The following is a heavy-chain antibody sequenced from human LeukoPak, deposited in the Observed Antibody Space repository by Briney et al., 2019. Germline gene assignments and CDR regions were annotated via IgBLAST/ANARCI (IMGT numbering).Heavy chain of an antibody. CDR2: INHSGST. CDR1: GGSFSGYY. CDR3: ARAPYYCDSSGYYFNA. J-gene: IGHJ4*02. Sequence: SETLSLTCAVYGGSFSGYYWSWIRQPPGKGLEWIGEINHSGSTNYNPSLKSRVTISVDTSKNQFSLKLSSVTAADTAVYYCARAPYYCDSSGYYFNAWGQGTLVTVSS. V-gene: IGHV4-34*01. D-gene: IGHD3-22*01.